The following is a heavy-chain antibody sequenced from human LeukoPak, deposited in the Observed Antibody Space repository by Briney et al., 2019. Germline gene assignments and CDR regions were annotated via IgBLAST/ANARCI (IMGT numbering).Heavy chain of an antibody. CDR1: GGSISSYY. V-gene: IGHV4-59*12. Sequence: SETLSLTCTVSGGSISSYYWSWIRQPPGKGLEWIGYIYYSGSTNYSPSLKSRVTISVDTSKNQFSLKLSSVTAADTAVYYCARDISYSSGWQGSDYWGQGTLVTVSS. CDR3: ARDISYSSGWQGSDY. D-gene: IGHD6-19*01. J-gene: IGHJ4*02. CDR2: IYYSGST.